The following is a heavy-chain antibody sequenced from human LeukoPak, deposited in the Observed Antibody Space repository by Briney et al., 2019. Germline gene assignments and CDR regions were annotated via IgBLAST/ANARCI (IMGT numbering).Heavy chain of an antibody. Sequence: PSETLSLTCTVSGGSISSYFWSWIRQPAGKGLEWIGRMSSSGISTYSPSLKSRVTISIDTSRNQFSMNLNSVTAADTAVYYCARVTSRLGWFDPWGQGTLVTVSS. CDR3: ARVTSRLGWFDP. CDR2: MSSSGIS. V-gene: IGHV4-4*07. D-gene: IGHD1-14*01. CDR1: GGSISSYF. J-gene: IGHJ5*02.